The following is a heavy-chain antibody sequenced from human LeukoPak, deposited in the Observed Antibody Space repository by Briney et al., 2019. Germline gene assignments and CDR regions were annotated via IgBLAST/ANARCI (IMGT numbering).Heavy chain of an antibody. D-gene: IGHD3-10*01. CDR2: ISGSGGST. V-gene: IGHV3-23*01. J-gene: IGHJ4*02. CDR1: GFTFSSYA. Sequence: GGSLRLSCAASGFTFSSYAMSWVRQAPGKGLEWVSAISGSGGSTYYADSVKGRFTISRDNSKNTLYLQMNSLRAEDTAVYYCAKDTGVGYYGSGSSLFDYWGQGTLVTVSS. CDR3: AKDTGVGYYGSGSSLFDY.